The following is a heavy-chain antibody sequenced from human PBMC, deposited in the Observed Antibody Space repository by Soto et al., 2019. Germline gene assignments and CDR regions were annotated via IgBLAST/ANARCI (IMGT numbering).Heavy chain of an antibody. CDR1: GFTVSSNY. V-gene: IGHV3-66*01. Sequence: EVQLVESGGGLVQPGGYLRLSCAASGFTVSSNYMSWVRQAPGKGLEWVSVIYSGGSTYYADSVKGRFTISRDNSENTLYLQMNSLRAEDTAVYYCARPCSGGTCSFDYWGQGTLVTVSS. CDR2: IYSGGST. J-gene: IGHJ4*02. D-gene: IGHD2-15*01. CDR3: ARPCSGGTCSFDY.